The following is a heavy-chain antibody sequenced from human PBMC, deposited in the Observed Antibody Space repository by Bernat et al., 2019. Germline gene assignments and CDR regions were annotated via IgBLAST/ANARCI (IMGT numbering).Heavy chain of an antibody. Sequence: EAQLVESGGGLVQPGGSLRLSCAASGFTFSSYSMNRVRQAPGKGLEWVSYISTSSSSIYYADSVKGRFTVSRDNAKNSLYLQMNSLRAEDTAVYYCARDWDTAAGTLGHYWGQGTLVTVSS. CDR1: GFTFSSYS. CDR3: ARDWDTAAGTLGHY. J-gene: IGHJ4*02. D-gene: IGHD6-13*01. CDR2: ISTSSSSI. V-gene: IGHV3-48*01.